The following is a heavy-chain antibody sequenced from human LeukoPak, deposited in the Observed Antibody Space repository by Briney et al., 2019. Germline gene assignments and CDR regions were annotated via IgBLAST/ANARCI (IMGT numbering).Heavy chain of an antibody. V-gene: IGHV1-18*01. CDR2: ISAYNGNT. D-gene: IGHD6-19*01. J-gene: IGHJ5*02. CDR3: ARMTVSGRDNWFDP. Sequence: ASVKVSCKASGYTFISYVISWVRQAPGQGLEWMGWISAYNGNTNYAQKLQGRVTMTSDTSTSTAYMELRSLRSDDTAVYYCARMTVSGRDNWFDPWGQGTLVTVSS. CDR1: GYTFISYV.